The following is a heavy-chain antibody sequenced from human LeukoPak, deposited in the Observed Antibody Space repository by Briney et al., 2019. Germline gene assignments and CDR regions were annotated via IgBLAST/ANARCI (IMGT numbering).Heavy chain of an antibody. V-gene: IGHV3-30*02. CDR2: IRYDGSNK. Sequence: GGSLRLSCAASGFTFSSYGMHWVRQAPGKGLEWVAFIRYDGSNKYYADSVKGRFTISRDNAKNSLYLQMNSLRAEDTAVYYCAREYSSGYYAGRFDYWGQGTLVTVSS. D-gene: IGHD3-22*01. CDR1: GFTFSSYG. J-gene: IGHJ4*02. CDR3: AREYSSGYYAGRFDY.